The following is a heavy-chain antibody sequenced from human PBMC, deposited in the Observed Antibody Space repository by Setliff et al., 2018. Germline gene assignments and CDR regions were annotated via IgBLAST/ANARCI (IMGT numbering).Heavy chain of an antibody. Sequence: GGSLRLSCAASGFTFSSYAMTWVRQAPGKGLEWVSGISGYGSRTYYADSVKGRFTISRDNAKNSLFLQMNNLRAEDTALYYCASSSGWIPWIQHWGPGTLVTVSS. CDR3: ASSSGWIPWIQH. J-gene: IGHJ1*01. CDR1: GFTFSSYA. V-gene: IGHV3-23*01. D-gene: IGHD3-10*01. CDR2: ISGYGSRT.